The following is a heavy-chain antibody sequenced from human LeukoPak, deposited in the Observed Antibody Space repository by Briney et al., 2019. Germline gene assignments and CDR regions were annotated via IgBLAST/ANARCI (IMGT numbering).Heavy chain of an antibody. D-gene: IGHD6-19*01. V-gene: IGHV3-21*01. CDR1: GFTFSSYS. J-gene: IGHJ5*02. Sequence: GGSLRLSCAASGFTFSSYSMNWVRQAPGKGLEWVSSISSSSSYIYYAVSVKGRFTISRDNAKNSLYLKMNSLRAEDTAVYYCARDRSGTGGFDPWGQGTLVTVSS. CDR3: ARDRSGTGGFDP. CDR2: ISSSSSYI.